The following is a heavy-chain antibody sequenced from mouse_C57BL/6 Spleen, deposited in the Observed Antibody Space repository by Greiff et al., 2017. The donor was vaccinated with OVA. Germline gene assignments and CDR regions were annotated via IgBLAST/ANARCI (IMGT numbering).Heavy chain of an antibody. D-gene: IGHD4-1*01. CDR2: IDPSDSET. Sequence: VQLQQPGAELVRPGSSVPLSCNASGYTFTSYWMHWVKQRPIQGLEWIGNIDPSDSETHYNQKFKDKATLTVDKSSSTAYMQLGSLTSEDSAVYYCARERHDWDYFDYWGQGTTLTVSS. CDR1: GYTFTSYW. V-gene: IGHV1-52*01. J-gene: IGHJ2*01. CDR3: ARERHDWDYFDY.